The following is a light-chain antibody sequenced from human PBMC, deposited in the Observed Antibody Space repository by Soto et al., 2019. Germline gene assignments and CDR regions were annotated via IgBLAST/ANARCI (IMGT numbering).Light chain of an antibody. Sequence: SSELTQPPSVSVAPGKTARITCGGDNIGSKSVHWYQQKPGQAPVLVMYADSDRRSGIPERFSGSNSGDTATLTISRVEGGDEADYYCQVWDSGSAHPGVFGGGTKLTVL. CDR3: QVWDSGSAHPGV. CDR1: NIGSKS. CDR2: ADS. J-gene: IGLJ2*01. V-gene: IGLV3-21*04.